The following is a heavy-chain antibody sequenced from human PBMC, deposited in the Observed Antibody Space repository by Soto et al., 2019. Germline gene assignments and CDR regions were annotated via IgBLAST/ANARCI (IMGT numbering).Heavy chain of an antibody. CDR2: ISSSSSSI. D-gene: IGHD2-15*01. V-gene: IGHV3-48*02. J-gene: IGHJ4*02. CDR1: GFTFSSYS. CDR3: ARDLGYCTGGSYPSFDY. Sequence: EVQLVESGGGLVQPGGSLRLSCAASGFTFSSYSMNWVRQAPGKGLEWVSYISSSSSSIYYADSVKGRLTISRDNAKNSLYLQMNSLRDEDSAVYHCARDLGYCTGGSYPSFDYWGQGTLVTVSS.